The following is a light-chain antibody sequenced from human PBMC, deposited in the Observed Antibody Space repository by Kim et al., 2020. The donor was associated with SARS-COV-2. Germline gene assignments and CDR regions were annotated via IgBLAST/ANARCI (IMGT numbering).Light chain of an antibody. Sequence: EIVLTQSPATLSVYPGESVTLSCRASQSVSTNLAWYHQKPGQSPRLFMYGVTTRAGGIPARFSRSGSGTDFNLTISGLQSEDFAVYYCHQYDDWPRSFGQGTKLEI. CDR2: GVT. CDR3: HQYDDWPRS. J-gene: IGKJ2*03. V-gene: IGKV3-15*01. CDR1: QSVSTN.